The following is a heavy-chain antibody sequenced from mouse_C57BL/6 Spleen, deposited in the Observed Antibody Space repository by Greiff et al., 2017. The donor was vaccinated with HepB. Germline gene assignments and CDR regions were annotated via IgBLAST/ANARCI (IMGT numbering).Heavy chain of an antibody. D-gene: IGHD1-1*01. J-gene: IGHJ4*01. CDR3: ANDYCGDYYAMDY. CDR2: IYPVDGDT. V-gene: IGHV1-80*01. Sequence: QVQLQQSGAELVKPGASVKISCKASGYAFSSYCMNWVKQRPGKGLEWIGQIYPVDGDTNYNGKFKGKATLTAYKSSSTAYTQLSSLTSEDSAVYFCANDYCGDYYAMDYWGQGTSVTVSS. CDR1: GYAFSSYC.